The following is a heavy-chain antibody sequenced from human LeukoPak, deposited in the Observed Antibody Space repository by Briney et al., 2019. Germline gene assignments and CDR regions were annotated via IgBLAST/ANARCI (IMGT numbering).Heavy chain of an antibody. CDR2: INPNSGGT. CDR1: GYTFTGYY. J-gene: IGHJ3*02. Sequence: GASVKVSCKASGYTFTGYYMHWVRQAPGQGLEWMGWINPNSGGTNYAQKFQGRVTMTTDTSTSTAYMEVRSLRSDDTAIYYCAKDRDTHISVDAFDIWGQGTRVTVSS. V-gene: IGHV1-2*02. D-gene: IGHD5/OR15-5a*01. CDR3: AKDRDTHISVDAFDI.